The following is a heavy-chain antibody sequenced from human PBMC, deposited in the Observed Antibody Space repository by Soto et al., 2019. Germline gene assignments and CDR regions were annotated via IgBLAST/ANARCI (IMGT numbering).Heavy chain of an antibody. Sequence: PGGSLRLSCAASGFPFSSYVMSWVRQAPGKGLEWVSGISGGGSNTFYADYVKGRFTISRDNSKNTLLLQMNSLRAEDTAVYYCARQDSSGWYSDDYWGQGTLVTVSS. CDR2: ISGGGSNT. CDR3: ARQDSSGWYSDDY. CDR1: GFPFSSYV. J-gene: IGHJ4*02. D-gene: IGHD6-19*01. V-gene: IGHV3-23*01.